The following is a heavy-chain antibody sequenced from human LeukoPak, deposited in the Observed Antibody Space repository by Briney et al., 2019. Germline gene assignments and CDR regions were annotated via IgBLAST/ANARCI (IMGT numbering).Heavy chain of an antibody. V-gene: IGHV4-4*02. CDR1: GGSINNNW. Sequence: SETLSLTCAVSGGSINNNWWSWVRQPPGKGLEWIGEIYRSGSPNYNPSLKSRVTISLDKSKNQFSLNLSSVTAADTAVYYCARNGGYNQDVWGQGTTVTVSS. J-gene: IGHJ6*02. CDR3: ARNGGYNQDV. CDR2: IYRSGSP. D-gene: IGHD5-18*01.